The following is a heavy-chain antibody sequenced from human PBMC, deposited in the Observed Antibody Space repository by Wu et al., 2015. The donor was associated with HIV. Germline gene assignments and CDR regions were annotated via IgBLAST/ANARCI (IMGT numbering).Heavy chain of an antibody. J-gene: IGHJ6*03. D-gene: IGHD6-6*01. CDR3: ARVDSSSSFYYYYYMDV. CDR1: GATFGTYG. Sequence: QVQLVQSGAEVKKPGSSVKVSCKASGATFGTYGFNWVRQAPGGGLEWMGRITPMFGKPNYAQKFLGRVTITADGSTNTAYMELTSLRSEDTAVYYCARVDSSSSFYYYYYMDVWGERDRRSPSP. V-gene: IGHV1-69*13. CDR2: ITPMFGKP.